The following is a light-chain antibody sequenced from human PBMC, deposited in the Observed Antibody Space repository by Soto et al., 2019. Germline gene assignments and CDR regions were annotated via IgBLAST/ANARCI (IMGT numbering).Light chain of an antibody. J-gene: IGLJ1*01. CDR1: SSDVGGYNY. Sequence: QSALAQPPSASGSPGQSVTISCTGTSSDVGGYNYVSWYQQHPGKAPKLLTHEVYKRPSGVPDRFSGSKSGNTASLTVSGLPGEDVADFYCSSCSASYILFATWPKVTVL. V-gene: IGLV2-8*01. CDR3: SSCSASYIL. CDR2: EVY.